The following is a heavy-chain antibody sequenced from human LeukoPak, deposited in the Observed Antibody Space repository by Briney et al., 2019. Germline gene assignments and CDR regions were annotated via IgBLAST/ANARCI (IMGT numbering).Heavy chain of an antibody. Sequence: GGSLRLSCVASGFTFRSYAMNWVRQAPGKGLEWVSSLSGSGYDTYYADSVKGRFTISRDSYKNTLYLQMNSLRAEDAAVYYCAKAPVTTCSGAYCYPFDYWGQGTLVTVSS. CDR2: LSGSGYDT. CDR3: AKAPVTTCSGAYCYPFDY. CDR1: GFTFRSYA. V-gene: IGHV3-23*01. D-gene: IGHD2-15*01. J-gene: IGHJ4*02.